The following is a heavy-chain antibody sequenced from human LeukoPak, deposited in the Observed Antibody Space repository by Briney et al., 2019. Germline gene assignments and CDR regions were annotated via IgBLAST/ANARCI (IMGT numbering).Heavy chain of an antibody. D-gene: IGHD3-10*01. CDR1: GYTFTSYY. Sequence: RASVKVSCKASGYTFTSYYMHWVRQAPGQGLEWMGIINPSGGSTSYAQKFKGRVTMTRDTSTSTVYRELSSLRSEDTAVYYCARGTFSYGSGNWEQGTLVTVYS. CDR2: INPSGGST. V-gene: IGHV1-46*01. J-gene: IGHJ4*02. CDR3: ARGTFSYGSGN.